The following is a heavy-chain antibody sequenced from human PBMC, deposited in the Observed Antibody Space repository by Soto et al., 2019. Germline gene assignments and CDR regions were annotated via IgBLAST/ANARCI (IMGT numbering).Heavy chain of an antibody. Sequence: SETLCITCTLYVASITCGGYYWSWIRQPPGKDLEWLGYISHLESTFYNPSFQSRLTLSIDRSKNQFSLKLASMTAADTAVYYCARGGGYDPFDYWGQGTLVTGSS. V-gene: IGHV4-30-2*01. CDR1: VASITCGGYY. CDR2: ISHLEST. CDR3: ARGGGYDPFDY. D-gene: IGHD5-12*01. J-gene: IGHJ4*02.